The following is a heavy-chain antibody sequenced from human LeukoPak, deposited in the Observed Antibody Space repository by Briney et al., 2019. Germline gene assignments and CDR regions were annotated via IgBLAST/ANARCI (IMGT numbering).Heavy chain of an antibody. Sequence: SETLSLTCTVSGGSISSYYWSWIRQPPGKGLEWIGYIYYSGSTNYNPSLKSRVTISVDTSKNQFFLKLSSVTAADTAVYYCASSIAARTYYYYYMDVWGKGTTVTVSS. V-gene: IGHV4-59*08. CDR3: ASSIAARTYYYYYMDV. J-gene: IGHJ6*03. CDR1: GGSISSYY. CDR2: IYYSGST. D-gene: IGHD6-6*01.